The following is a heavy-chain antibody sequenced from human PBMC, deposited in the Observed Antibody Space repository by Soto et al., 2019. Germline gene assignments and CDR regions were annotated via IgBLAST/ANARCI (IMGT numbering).Heavy chain of an antibody. D-gene: IGHD4-17*01. J-gene: IGHJ4*02. CDR3: AKTLDGGSYGDYASDY. CDR2: ISGSGGST. CDR1: GFTFSSYA. Sequence: GGSLRLSCAASGFTFSSYAMSWVRQAPGKGLEWVSAISGSGGSTYYADSVKGRFTISRDNSKNTLYLQMNSLRAEDTAVYYCAKTLDGGSYGDYASDYWGQGTLVTVSS. V-gene: IGHV3-23*01.